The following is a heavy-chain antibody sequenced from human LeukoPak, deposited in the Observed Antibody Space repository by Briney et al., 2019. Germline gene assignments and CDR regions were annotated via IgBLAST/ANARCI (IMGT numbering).Heavy chain of an antibody. CDR3: ARARPKHLDEDFYDSSGYFGY. CDR1: GFTFSSYW. D-gene: IGHD3-22*01. V-gene: IGHV3-74*01. Sequence: QPGGSLRLSCAASGFTFSSYWMHWVRQAPGKGLVWVSRINSDGSSTSYADSVKGRFTISRDNAKNTLYLQMNSLRAEDTAVYYCARARPKHLDEDFYDSSGYFGYWGQGTLVTVSS. J-gene: IGHJ4*02. CDR2: INSDGSST.